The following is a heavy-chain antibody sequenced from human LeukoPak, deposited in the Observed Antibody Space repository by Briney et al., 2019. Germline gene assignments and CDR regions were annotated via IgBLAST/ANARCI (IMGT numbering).Heavy chain of an antibody. Sequence: GRSLRLSCAASGFTFSSYAMHWVRQAPGKGLEWVAVISYDGSNKYYADSVKGRFTISRDNSKNTLYLQMNNLRAEDTAVYYCARDRVGATDYFDYWGQGTLVTVSS. V-gene: IGHV3-30-3*01. J-gene: IGHJ4*02. CDR1: GFTFSSYA. CDR3: ARDRVGATDYFDY. CDR2: ISYDGSNK. D-gene: IGHD1-26*01.